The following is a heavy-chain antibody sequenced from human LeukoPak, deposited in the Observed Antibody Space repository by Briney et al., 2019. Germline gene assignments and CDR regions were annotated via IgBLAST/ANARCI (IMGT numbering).Heavy chain of an antibody. CDR1: GYSFTSYW. J-gene: IGHJ4*02. CDR3: ARHTPACSGGSCLFDY. CDR2: IYPGDSDT. V-gene: IGHV5-51*01. Sequence: GESLKISCKGSGYSFTSYWIGWVRQMPGKGLEWMGIIYPGDSDTRYSPSFQGQVTISADKSISTAYLQWSSLKASDTAMYYCARHTPACSGGSCLFDYWGQGTLVTISS. D-gene: IGHD2-15*01.